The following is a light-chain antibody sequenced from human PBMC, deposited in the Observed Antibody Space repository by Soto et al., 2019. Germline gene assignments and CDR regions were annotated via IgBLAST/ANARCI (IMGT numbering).Light chain of an antibody. V-gene: IGKV1-5*03. Sequence: DIQMTQSPSFLSASVGDRFTMTFRASQSFSSWLAWYQQKPGKAPKLLIYKASSLQSGVPSRFSGSGSGTEFTLTISSLQPDDFATYYCQQYNSFPWTFGQGTKWIS. CDR2: KAS. J-gene: IGKJ1*01. CDR3: QQYNSFPWT. CDR1: QSFSSW.